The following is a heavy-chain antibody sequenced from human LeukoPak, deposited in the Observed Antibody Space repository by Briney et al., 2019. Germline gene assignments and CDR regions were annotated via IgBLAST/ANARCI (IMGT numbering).Heavy chain of an antibody. Sequence: ASVKASCKASGYTFTKYGISWVRQAPGQGLEWMGWISDDNGNTNYAQKFQGRVTMTTDTSTSTAYMEVRSLRSDDTAVYYCARDGYCSGGSCYLYYFDYWGQGTLVTVSS. CDR2: ISDDNGNT. D-gene: IGHD2-15*01. J-gene: IGHJ4*02. CDR3: ARDGYCSGGSCYLYYFDY. CDR1: GYTFTKYG. V-gene: IGHV1-18*01.